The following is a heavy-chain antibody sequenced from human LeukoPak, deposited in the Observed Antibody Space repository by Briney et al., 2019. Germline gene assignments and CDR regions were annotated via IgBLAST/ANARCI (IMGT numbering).Heavy chain of an antibody. J-gene: IGHJ4*02. CDR1: GGTFRSYA. CDR2: IIPIPGIA. V-gene: IGHV1-69*04. CDR3: ARGGIAAASGFDY. D-gene: IGHD6-13*01. Sequence: SVKVSCKASGGTFRSYAISWVRQAPGQGLEWMGRIIPIPGIANYAQKFQGRVTITADKSTSTAYMELSSLRSEDTAVYYCARGGIAAASGFDYWGQGTLVTVSS.